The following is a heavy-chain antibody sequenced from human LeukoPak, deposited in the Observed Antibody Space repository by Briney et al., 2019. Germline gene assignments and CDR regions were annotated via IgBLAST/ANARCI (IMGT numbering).Heavy chain of an antibody. J-gene: IGHJ6*03. V-gene: IGHV3-7*01. Sequence: PGGSLRLSCAASGFTFSDYILDWVRQAPGKGLEWVANIKQDGSEKYYVDSVKGRFIISRDNAKNSLYLQMNSLRAEDTAVYYCAKGAFRDQVQGYYYMDVWGKGTTVTVSS. CDR3: AKGAFRDQVQGYYYMDV. D-gene: IGHD3-10*01. CDR2: IKQDGSEK. CDR1: GFTFSDYI.